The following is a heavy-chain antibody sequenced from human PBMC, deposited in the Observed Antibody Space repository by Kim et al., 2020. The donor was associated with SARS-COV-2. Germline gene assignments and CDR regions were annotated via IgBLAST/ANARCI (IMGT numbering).Heavy chain of an antibody. CDR3: ARWFFRDGFDV. D-gene: IGHD3-10*01. CDR2: ISSDGSIT. CDR1: RFTFNNYW. J-gene: IGHJ6*02. V-gene: IGHV3-74*01. Sequence: GGSLRLSCAVSRFTFNNYWINWVRHAPGKGLEWVSWISSDGSITNYADSVKGRFTMSRDNAENTLYLQMNSLRAEDTAVYYCARWFFRDGFDVWGQGTTVTVSS.